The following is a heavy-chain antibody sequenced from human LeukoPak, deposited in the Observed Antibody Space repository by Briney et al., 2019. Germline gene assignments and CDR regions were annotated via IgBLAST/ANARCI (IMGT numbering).Heavy chain of an antibody. V-gene: IGHV4-39*07. CDR2: IYYGGST. Sequence: SETLSLTCIVSGGSISSSHYYWGWLRQPPGKGLEWIASIYYGGSTYYNLSLKSRVTISVDTSKNQFSLKLNSVTAADTAVYYCARVHGARDGDWFDPWGQGTLVTVSS. CDR3: ARVHGARDGDWFDP. CDR1: GGSISSSHYY. D-gene: IGHD3-10*01. J-gene: IGHJ5*02.